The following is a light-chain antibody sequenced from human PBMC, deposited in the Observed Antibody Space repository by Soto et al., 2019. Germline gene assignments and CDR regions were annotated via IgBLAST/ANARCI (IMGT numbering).Light chain of an antibody. V-gene: IGLV1-47*01. Sequence: SALTQPPSASGTPGQKVTISCSGSSSNIESNYVYWYQQLPGTAPKLLIYRNNQRPSGVPDRFSGSKSGTSASLAISGLRSEDEADYYCAAWDDSLSGYVFGTGTKVTVL. CDR2: RNN. J-gene: IGLJ1*01. CDR1: SSNIESNY. CDR3: AAWDDSLSGYV.